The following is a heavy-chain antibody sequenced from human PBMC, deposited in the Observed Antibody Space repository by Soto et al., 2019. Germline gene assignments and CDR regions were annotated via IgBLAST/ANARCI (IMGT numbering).Heavy chain of an antibody. V-gene: IGHV3-15*01. CDR3: TTDLVAALNLGY. D-gene: IGHD2-15*01. CDR2: IKSKTDGGTT. Sequence: EVQLVESGGGLVKPGGSLRLSCAASGFSFSNAWMSWVRQAPGKGLEWVGRIKSKTDGGTTDYAAPVKGRFTISRDDSKNTLYLQMNTLKTEDTAVYYCTTDLVAALNLGYWGQGTLVTVSS. CDR1: GFSFSNAW. J-gene: IGHJ4*02.